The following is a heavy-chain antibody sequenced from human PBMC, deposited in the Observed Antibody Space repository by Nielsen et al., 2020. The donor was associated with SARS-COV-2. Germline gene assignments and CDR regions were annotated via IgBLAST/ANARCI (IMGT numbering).Heavy chain of an antibody. CDR3: ASPQGGASY. Sequence: SETLSLTCTVSGGSISPYYWNWIRQPPGKGLEWIGYIYYSGSTNYNPSLKSRVTISVHTSKNQFSLKLSSVTAADTAVYYCASPQGGASYWGQGTLVTVSS. CDR2: IYYSGST. D-gene: IGHD3-16*01. CDR1: GGSISPYY. V-gene: IGHV4-59*08. J-gene: IGHJ4*02.